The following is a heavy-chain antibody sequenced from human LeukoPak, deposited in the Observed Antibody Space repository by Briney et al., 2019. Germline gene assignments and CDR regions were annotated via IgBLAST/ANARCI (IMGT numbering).Heavy chain of an antibody. CDR2: ISFDGSNK. J-gene: IGHJ6*02. CDR1: GFTLSSYG. CDR3: AKDISFVDTAMVKTYYYYGMDV. V-gene: IGHV3-30*18. D-gene: IGHD5-18*01. Sequence: GGSLRLACAASGFTLSSYGMHWVRQAPGKGLEWVAVISFDGSNKYYADSVKGRFTISRDNSKNTLYLKMNSLRAEDTAVYYCAKDISFVDTAMVKTYYYYGMDVWGQGTTVTVSS.